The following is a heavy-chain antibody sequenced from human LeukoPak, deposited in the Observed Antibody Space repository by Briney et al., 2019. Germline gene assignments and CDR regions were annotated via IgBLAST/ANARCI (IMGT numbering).Heavy chain of an antibody. J-gene: IGHJ4*02. CDR2: ISSSGITI. D-gene: IGHD5-12*01. CDR1: GFLFSSFE. V-gene: IGHV3-48*03. CDR3: AREMGGYPFDY. Sequence: SGGSLRLSCAASGFLFSSFEVNWVRQAPGKGLEWASYISSSGITIYYADSVKGRFTISRDNAKNSLYLQMNSLRAEDTAVYYCAREMGGYPFDYWGQGTLVTVSS.